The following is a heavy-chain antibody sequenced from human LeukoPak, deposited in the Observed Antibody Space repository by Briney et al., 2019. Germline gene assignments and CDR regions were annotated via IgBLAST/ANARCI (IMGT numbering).Heavy chain of an antibody. CDR1: GFTFSSYS. Sequence: GGPLRLPCAASGFTFSSYSMNWARHSPGKALEWVSYIGSSSSTIYYADSVKGRFTISRDNAKYSLYLQMNSLRDEDTAVYYCARCWNAFDIWGQGTMVIVSA. J-gene: IGHJ3*02. CDR2: IGSSSSTI. D-gene: IGHD3-3*01. CDR3: ARCWNAFDI. V-gene: IGHV3-48*02.